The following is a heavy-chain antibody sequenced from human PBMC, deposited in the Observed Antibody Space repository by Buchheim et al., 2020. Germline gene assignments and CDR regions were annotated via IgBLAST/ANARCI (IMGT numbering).Heavy chain of an antibody. J-gene: IGHJ4*02. Sequence: EAQLLESGGGLVQPGGSLRLSCAVSGFTFSNSDMSWVRQAPGKGLEWVSDISRSGDTIYYADSVMGRFTISRDTSKNTLYLQMNSLRVDDTAVYYCAKEEVPNDYWGLGTL. CDR1: GFTFSNSD. CDR3: AKEEVPNDY. V-gene: IGHV3-23*01. CDR2: ISRSGDTI.